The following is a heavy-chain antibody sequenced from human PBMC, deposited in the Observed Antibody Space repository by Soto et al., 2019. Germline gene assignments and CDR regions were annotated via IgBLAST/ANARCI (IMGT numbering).Heavy chain of an antibody. J-gene: IGHJ6*02. CDR2: IYPGDSDT. CDR3: ARLAMATRRGYYGMDV. V-gene: IGHV5-51*01. Sequence: PGESLKISCKGSGYNFTKYWIGWVRQMPGKGPEWMGIIYPGDSDTSYSPSFQGHVTISADKSISTAYLQWSSLKASDTAMYYCARLAMATRRGYYGMDVWGQGTTVTVSS. CDR1: GYNFTKYW. D-gene: IGHD5-12*01.